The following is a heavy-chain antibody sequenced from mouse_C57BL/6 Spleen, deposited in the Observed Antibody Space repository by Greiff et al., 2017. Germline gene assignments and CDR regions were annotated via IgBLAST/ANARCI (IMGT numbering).Heavy chain of an antibody. CDR1: GFNIKDYY. D-gene: IGHD1-1*01. Sequence: EVMLVESGAELVKPGASVKLSCTASGFNIKDYYMHWVKQRTEQGLEWIGRIDPEDGETKYDPKFQGKATITADTSSNTAYLQRRSLTSEDTAVYYCARGDYGSSYWYFGVWGTGTTVTVAS. J-gene: IGHJ1*03. CDR2: IDPEDGET. V-gene: IGHV14-2*01. CDR3: ARGDYGSSYWYFGV.